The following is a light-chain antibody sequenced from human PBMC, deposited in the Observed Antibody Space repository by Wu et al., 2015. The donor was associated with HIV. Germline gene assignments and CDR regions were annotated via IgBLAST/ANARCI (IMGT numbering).Light chain of an antibody. CDR2: KAS. CDR1: QSVGSW. CDR3: QQYYTYPYT. J-gene: IGKJ2*01. V-gene: IGKV1-5*03. Sequence: DIQMTQSPSTLSAFVGDRVTITCRADQSVGSWLAWYQQTPGKAPKRLIYKASSLESGVPSRFSGSGSETEFTLTVSSLQPDDFATYYCQQYYTYPYTFGQGTKLEIK.